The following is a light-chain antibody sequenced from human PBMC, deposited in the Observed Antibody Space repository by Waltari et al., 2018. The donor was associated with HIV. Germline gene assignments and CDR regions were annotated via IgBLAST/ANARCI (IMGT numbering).Light chain of an antibody. Sequence: AIRMTQSPSSFSASTGDRVTITCRASQGISFYLAWYQQTPGKAPNLLSYAASTLQSGGPSRFSGSGSGTDFTLTISYLQSEDFATYYCQQYYSYPQTFGQGTKLEIK. CDR2: AAS. J-gene: IGKJ2*01. V-gene: IGKV1-8*01. CDR3: QQYYSYPQT. CDR1: QGISFY.